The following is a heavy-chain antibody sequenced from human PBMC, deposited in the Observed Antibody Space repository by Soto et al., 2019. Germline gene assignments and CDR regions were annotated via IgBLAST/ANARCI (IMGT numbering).Heavy chain of an antibody. J-gene: IGHJ3*02. CDR2: ISGSGGST. V-gene: IGHV3-23*01. CDR3: AKVRARYDFWSGYYTGAFDI. CDR1: GFTFSSYA. D-gene: IGHD3-3*01. Sequence: GGSLRLSCAASGFTFSSYAMSWVRQAPGKGLEWVSAISGSGGSTYYADSVKGRFTISRDNSKNTLYLQMNSLRAEDTAVYYCAKVRARYDFWSGYYTGAFDIWGQGTMVTVSS.